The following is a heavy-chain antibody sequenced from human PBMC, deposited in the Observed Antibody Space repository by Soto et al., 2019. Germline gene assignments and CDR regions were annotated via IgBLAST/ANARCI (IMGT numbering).Heavy chain of an antibody. Sequence: EVQLLESGGAVVQPGGSLRLSCEASGFTYVKYAMSWVRQAPGKGLEWVSGISGDAGRTFYADSVKGRFTISRDNSKNTVYLQMNSLRVEDTAVYYCVKDTVVVINGGDFDYWGQGTLVTVSS. V-gene: IGHV3-23*01. CDR2: ISGDAGRT. CDR3: VKDTVVVINGGDFDY. D-gene: IGHD3-22*01. J-gene: IGHJ4*02. CDR1: GFTYVKYA.